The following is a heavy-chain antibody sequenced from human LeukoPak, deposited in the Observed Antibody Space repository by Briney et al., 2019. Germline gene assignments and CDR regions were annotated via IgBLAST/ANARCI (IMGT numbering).Heavy chain of an antibody. CDR1: GFTFSSYS. D-gene: IGHD3-10*01. CDR3: ASGITMVRGPTHFDY. Sequence: GGSLRLSCAASGFTFSSYSKNWVRQAPGKGLEWVSSISSSSSYRYYADSVKGRFTISRDNAKNSLYLQMNSLRAEDTAVYYCASGITMVRGPTHFDYWGQGTLVTVSS. J-gene: IGHJ4*02. CDR2: ISSSSSYR. V-gene: IGHV3-21*01.